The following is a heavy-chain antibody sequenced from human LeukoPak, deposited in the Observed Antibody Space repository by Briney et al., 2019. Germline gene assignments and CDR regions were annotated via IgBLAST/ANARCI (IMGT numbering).Heavy chain of an antibody. J-gene: IGHJ4*02. CDR3: AGHHPRNTVDF. CDR1: SXX. CDR2: ISDIGSI. D-gene: IGHD2/OR15-2a*01. Sequence: SXXWXWIRQPPGKGLEWIAYISDIGSINYNPSLKSRVTISLDTSKNQFSLKLSSVTAADTAVYYCAGHHPRNTVDFWGQGTLVTVSS. V-gene: IGHV4-59*08.